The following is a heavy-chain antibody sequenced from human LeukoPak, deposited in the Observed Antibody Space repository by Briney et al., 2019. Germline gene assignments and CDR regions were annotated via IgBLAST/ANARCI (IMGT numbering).Heavy chain of an antibody. J-gene: IGHJ4*02. Sequence: SETLSLTCTVSGGSISSSSYYWGWIRQPPGKGLEWIGSIYYSGSTYYNPSLKSRVTISVDTSKNQFSLKLSSVTAADTAVYYCARHLGVWGGYRYSYFDYWGQGTLVTVSS. D-gene: IGHD3-16*02. V-gene: IGHV4-39*01. CDR3: ARHLGVWGGYRYSYFDY. CDR2: IYYSGST. CDR1: GGSISSSSYY.